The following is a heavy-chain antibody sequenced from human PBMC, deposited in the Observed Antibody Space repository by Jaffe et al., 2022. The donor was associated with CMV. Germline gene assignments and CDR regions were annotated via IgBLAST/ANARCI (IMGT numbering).Heavy chain of an antibody. V-gene: IGHV4-39*01. CDR3: ARHMGNFWSGPRGINWFEP. CDR1: GGSISSSGYY. Sequence: QLQLQESGPGLVKPSETLSLTCTVSGGSISSSGYYWGWIRQPPGKGLEWIGSIYYSGTTDYNPSLKSRVTISVDMSKKQFSLNLTSVTAADTAVYYCARHMGNFWSGPRGINWFEPWGQGTQVTVSS. J-gene: IGHJ5*02. D-gene: IGHD3-3*01. CDR2: IYYSGTT.